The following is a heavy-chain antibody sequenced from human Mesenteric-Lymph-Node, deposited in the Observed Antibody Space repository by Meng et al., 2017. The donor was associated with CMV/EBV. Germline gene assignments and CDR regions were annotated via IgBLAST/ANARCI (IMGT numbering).Heavy chain of an antibody. Sequence: YYWGWIRQHQGKGLEWIGEINHSGSTSYNPSLKSRVTISVDTSNNQFSLKLSSVTAADTAVYYCARGGRYYDILTAPAPFDYWGQGTLVTVSS. CDR2: INHSGST. CDR1: YY. CDR3: ARGGRYYDILTAPAPFDY. D-gene: IGHD3-9*01. J-gene: IGHJ4*02. V-gene: IGHV4-34*01.